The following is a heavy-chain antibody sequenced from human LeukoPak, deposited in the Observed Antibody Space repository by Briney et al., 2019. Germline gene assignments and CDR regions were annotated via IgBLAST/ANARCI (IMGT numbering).Heavy chain of an antibody. D-gene: IGHD4-23*01. CDR1: GFTFSSYS. J-gene: IGHJ4*02. CDR3: ARAFRYGGNNFDY. Sequence: PGGSLRLSCAASGFTFSSYSMNWVRQAPGKGLEWVSYISSSSTIYYADSVKGRFTISRDNAKNSLYLQMNSLRAEDTAVYYCARAFRYGGNNFDYWGQGTLVTVSS. CDR2: ISSSSTI. V-gene: IGHV3-48*04.